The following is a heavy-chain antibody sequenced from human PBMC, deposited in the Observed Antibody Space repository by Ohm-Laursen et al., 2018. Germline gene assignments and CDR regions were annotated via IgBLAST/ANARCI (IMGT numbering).Heavy chain of an antibody. J-gene: IGHJ6*02. D-gene: IGHD2-8*01. CDR3: AKAPYCTNGVCYAPDYYYGMDV. CDR1: GFTFSDYY. Sequence: SLRLSCAASGFTFSDYYMNWIRQAPGKGLEWVAVISYDGSNKYYADSVKGRFTISRDNSKNTLYLQMNSLRAEDTAVYYCAKAPYCTNGVCYAPDYYYGMDVWGQGTTVTVSS. CDR2: ISYDGSNK. V-gene: IGHV3-30*18.